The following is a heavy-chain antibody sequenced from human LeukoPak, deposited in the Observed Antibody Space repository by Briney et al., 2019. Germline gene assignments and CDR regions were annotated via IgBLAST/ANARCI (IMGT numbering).Heavy chain of an antibody. CDR3: VKGRTTSYYYYGVDV. CDR2: ISTGGGTT. V-gene: IGHV3-64D*06. CDR1: GFTFSNFA. D-gene: IGHD2-2*01. Sequence: PGGSLRLSCSASGFTFSNFAMYWVRKAPVQGLEYVSAISTGGGTTYYADSVKGRFTISRDNSKNTLYLQMSSLRAEDTAVYYCVKGRTTSYYYYGVDVWGQGTTVTVSS. J-gene: IGHJ6*02.